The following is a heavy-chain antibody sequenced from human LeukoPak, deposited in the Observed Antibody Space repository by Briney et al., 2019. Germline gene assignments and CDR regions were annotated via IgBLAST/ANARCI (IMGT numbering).Heavy chain of an antibody. CDR3: ARGFEGSGSLKYSHLGLDP. J-gene: IGHJ5*02. Sequence: SETLSLTCAVYGGSFSGYYWSWIRQPPGKGLEWIGEINHSGSTNYNPSLKSRVTISVDTSKNQFSLKLSSVTAADTAVYYCARGFEGSGSLKYSHLGLDPWGQGTLVTVSP. D-gene: IGHD3-10*01. CDR1: GGSFSGYY. V-gene: IGHV4-34*01. CDR2: INHSGST.